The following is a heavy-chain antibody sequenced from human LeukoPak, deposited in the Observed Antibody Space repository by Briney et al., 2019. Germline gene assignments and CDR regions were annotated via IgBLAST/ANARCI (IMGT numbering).Heavy chain of an antibody. CDR2: IYYSGST. D-gene: IGHD3-22*01. J-gene: IGHJ4*02. CDR1: GGSISSYY. CDR3: ARTNYYDSSGYYRSFDY. Sequence: SETLSLTCTVSGGSISSYYWSWIRQPPGKGLEWIGYIYYSGSTNYNPSLKSRVTISVDTSKNQFSLKLSSVTAADTAVYYCARTNYYDSSGYYRSFDYWGQGTLVTVSS. V-gene: IGHV4-59*12.